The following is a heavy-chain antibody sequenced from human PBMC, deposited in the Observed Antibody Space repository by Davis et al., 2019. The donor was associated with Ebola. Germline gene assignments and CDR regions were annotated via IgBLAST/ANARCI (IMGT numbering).Heavy chain of an antibody. D-gene: IGHD1-26*01. CDR1: GFTFSSYG. J-gene: IGHJ4*02. Sequence: PGGSLRLSCAASGFTFSSYGMHWVRQAPGKGLEWVAFIRYDGSNKYYADSVKGRFTISRDNSKNTLYLQMNSLRAEDTAVYYCARSPSVGATPFDYWGQGTLVTVSS. CDR2: IRYDGSNK. V-gene: IGHV3-30*02. CDR3: ARSPSVGATPFDY.